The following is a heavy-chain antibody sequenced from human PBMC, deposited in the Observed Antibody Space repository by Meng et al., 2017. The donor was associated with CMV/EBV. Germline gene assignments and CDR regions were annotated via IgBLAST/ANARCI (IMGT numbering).Heavy chain of an antibody. CDR3: AKVRRVVTKGSDYGMDV. V-gene: IGHV3-33*06. CDR1: GFTFSSYG. D-gene: IGHD3-3*01. J-gene: IGHJ6*02. Sequence: GESLKISCAASGFTFSSYGMHWVRQAPGQGLEWVAVIWYDGSNKYYADSVKGRFTISRDNSKNTLYLQMNSLRAEDTAVYYCAKVRRVVTKGSDYGMDVWGQGTTVTVSS. CDR2: IWYDGSNK.